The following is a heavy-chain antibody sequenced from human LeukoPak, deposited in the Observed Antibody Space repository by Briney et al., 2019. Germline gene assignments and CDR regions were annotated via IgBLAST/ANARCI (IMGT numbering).Heavy chain of an antibody. Sequence: SETLSLTCTVSGGSISSSSYYWGWIRQPPGKGLEWIGSIYYSGSTYYNPSLKSRVTISVDTSKNQFSLKLSSVTAADTAVYYCARRGNDYGDYGGFDYWGQGTLVTVSS. J-gene: IGHJ4*02. CDR1: GGSISSSSYY. CDR3: ARRGNDYGDYGGFDY. D-gene: IGHD4-17*01. V-gene: IGHV4-39*01. CDR2: IYYSGST.